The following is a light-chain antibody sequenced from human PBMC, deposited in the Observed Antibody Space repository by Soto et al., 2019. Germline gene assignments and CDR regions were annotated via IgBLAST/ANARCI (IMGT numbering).Light chain of an antibody. V-gene: IGLV1-47*01. CDR1: SSNIGSNY. J-gene: IGLJ1*01. CDR2: RNN. Sequence: QSVLTQPPSASGTPGQRVTISCSGSSSNIGSNYVYWYQQLPGTAPKLLIYRNNQRPSGVPDRFSGSKSGTSASLAISGLRSEDEADYYCAAWDDSLRVFGTET. CDR3: AAWDDSLRV.